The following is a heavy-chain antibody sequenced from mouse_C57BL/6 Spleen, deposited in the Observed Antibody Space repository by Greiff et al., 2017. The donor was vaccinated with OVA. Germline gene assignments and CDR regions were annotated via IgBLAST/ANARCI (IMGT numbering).Heavy chain of an antibody. CDR1: GYSITSGYY. D-gene: IGHD1-1*01. Sequence: ESGPGLVKPSQSLSLTCSVTGYSITSGYYWNWIRQFPGNKLEWMGYISYDGSNNYNPSLKNRISITRDTSKNQFFLKLNSVTTEDTATYYCAREGTTVVATRYWYFDVWGTGTTVTVSS. J-gene: IGHJ1*03. CDR3: AREGTTVVATRYWYFDV. CDR2: ISYDGSN. V-gene: IGHV3-6*01.